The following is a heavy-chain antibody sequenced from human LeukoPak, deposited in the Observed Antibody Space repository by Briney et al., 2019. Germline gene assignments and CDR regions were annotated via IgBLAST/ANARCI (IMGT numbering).Heavy chain of an antibody. D-gene: IGHD3-22*01. V-gene: IGHV4-34*01. CDR1: GTPFSGYY. Sequence: PSETLSLTCAVYGTPFSGYYWSWIRQSPGKGLEWIGEINHSGSTNYNPSLKSRVTISVDTSKNQFSLKLSSVTAADTAVYYCARVSYYDSPPLVRYYYYYMDVWGKGTTVTVSS. J-gene: IGHJ6*03. CDR2: INHSGST. CDR3: ARVSYYDSPPLVRYYYYYMDV.